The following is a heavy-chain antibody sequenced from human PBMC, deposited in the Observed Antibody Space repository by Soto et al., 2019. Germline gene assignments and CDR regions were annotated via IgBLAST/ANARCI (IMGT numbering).Heavy chain of an antibody. V-gene: IGHV3-15*07. J-gene: IGHJ4*01. Sequence: EVQLVESGGGLVKPGGSLRLSCAASGFTFSDAWINWVRQAPGKGLEWVGRIKSKTDGGTTDFAAPVKGRFAISGDDSKNIVYLQMNSLKTEDTAVYYCTTDSHFTMILVRFDFWGLGTLVTVSS. CDR3: TTDSHFTMILVRFDF. D-gene: IGHD3-22*01. CDR2: IKSKTDGGTT. CDR1: GFTFSDAW.